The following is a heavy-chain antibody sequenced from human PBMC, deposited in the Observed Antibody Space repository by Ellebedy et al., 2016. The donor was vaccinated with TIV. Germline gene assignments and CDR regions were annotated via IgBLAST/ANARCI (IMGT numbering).Heavy chain of an antibody. CDR2: IIPIFGTA. J-gene: IGHJ4*02. Sequence: SVKVSXXASGGTFSSYAISWVRQAPGQGLEWMGGIIPIFGTANYAQKFQGRVTITADESTSTAYMELRSLRSDDTAVYYCARDRGSYVGPLDYWGQGTLVTVSS. V-gene: IGHV1-69*13. CDR3: ARDRGSYVGPLDY. CDR1: GGTFSSYA. D-gene: IGHD1-26*01.